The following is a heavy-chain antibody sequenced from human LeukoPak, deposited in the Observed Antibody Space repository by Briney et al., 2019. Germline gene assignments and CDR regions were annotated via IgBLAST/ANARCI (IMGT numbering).Heavy chain of an antibody. Sequence: ASVKVSCKASGYTFTGYYMHWVRQAPGQGLEWMGWINPNSGGTNYAQKFQGRVTMTRDTSISTAYMELSSLRSEDTAVYYCAIASDYQLLTNDAFDIWGQGTMVTVSS. CDR3: AIASDYQLLTNDAFDI. J-gene: IGHJ3*02. V-gene: IGHV1-2*02. CDR2: INPNSGGT. D-gene: IGHD2-2*01. CDR1: GYTFTGYY.